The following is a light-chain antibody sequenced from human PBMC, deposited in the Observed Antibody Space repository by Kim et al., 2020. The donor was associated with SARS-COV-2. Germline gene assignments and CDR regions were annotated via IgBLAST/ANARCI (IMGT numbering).Light chain of an antibody. CDR1: SGSIASNY. V-gene: IGLV6-57*04. J-gene: IGLJ3*02. CDR3: QSYDSSNQV. Sequence: NFMLTQPHSVAASPGKTATISCTRSSGSIASNYVKWYQQRPGSAPTTVIYEDNQRPSGVPDRFSGSIDSSSNSASLTISGLKTEDEADYYCQSYDSSNQVFGGGTKLTVL. CDR2: EDN.